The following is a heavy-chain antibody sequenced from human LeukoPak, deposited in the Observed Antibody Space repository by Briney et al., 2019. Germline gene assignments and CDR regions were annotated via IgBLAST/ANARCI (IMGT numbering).Heavy chain of an antibody. V-gene: IGHV3-23*01. J-gene: IGHJ4*02. D-gene: IGHD3-22*01. CDR3: AKDRGSGYHYFDY. CDR1: GFTFSSYA. Sequence: GGSLRLSCPVSGFTFSSYAMSWVSKAPGRWLEWVSVISTSGGSAYFADSVKGRFTISRDNSKNTLYLQMNSLRAENTAVYYCAKDRGSGYHYFDYWGQGTLVTVSS. CDR2: ISTSGGSA.